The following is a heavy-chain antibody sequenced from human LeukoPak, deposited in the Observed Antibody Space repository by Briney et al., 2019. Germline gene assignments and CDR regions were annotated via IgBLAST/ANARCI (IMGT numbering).Heavy chain of an antibody. J-gene: IGHJ3*02. V-gene: IGHV4-59*01. CDR2: IYYSGST. Sequence: PSETLSLTCTVSGGSISSYYWSWIRQPPGKGLEWIGYIYYSGSTNYNSSLKSRVTISVDTSKNQFSLKLSSVTAADTAVYYCARDLHYAFDIWGQGTMVTVSS. CDR1: GGSISSYY. CDR3: ARDLHYAFDI.